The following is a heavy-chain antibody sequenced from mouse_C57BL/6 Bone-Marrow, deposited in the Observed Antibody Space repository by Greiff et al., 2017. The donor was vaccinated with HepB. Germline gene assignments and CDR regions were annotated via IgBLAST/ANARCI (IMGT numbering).Heavy chain of an antibody. CDR3: ARDDEKVGY. Sequence: VLLQQPGAELVKPGASVKLSCKASGYSFTSYWLHWVKQRPGRGLEWLGRIDPNSGGTKYNEKFKSKATLTVDKPSSTAYMQLSSLTSEDAAVSYCARDDEKVGYWGQGTTLTVAS. D-gene: IGHD2-12*01. CDR1: GYSFTSYW. J-gene: IGHJ2*01. V-gene: IGHV1-72*01. CDR2: IDPNSGGT.